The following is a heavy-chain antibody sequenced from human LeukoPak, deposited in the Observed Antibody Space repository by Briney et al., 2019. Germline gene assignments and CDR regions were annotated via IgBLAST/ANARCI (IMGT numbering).Heavy chain of an antibody. CDR3: VKDRVWLYY. CDR2: IKQDGNEK. CDR1: GFTFSSSW. J-gene: IGHJ4*02. V-gene: IGHV3-7*03. Sequence: GGSLRLSCAASGFTFSSSWMTWVRQAPVKGLEWVANIKQDGNEKYYADSVKGRFTISRDNSKNSLYLQMNSLRAEDTAVYYCVKDRVWLYYWGQGTLVTVSS. D-gene: IGHD3-10*01.